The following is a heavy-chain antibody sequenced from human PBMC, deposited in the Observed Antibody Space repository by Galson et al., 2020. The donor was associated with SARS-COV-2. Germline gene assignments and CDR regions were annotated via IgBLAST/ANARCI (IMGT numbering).Heavy chain of an antibody. D-gene: IGHD6-19*01. V-gene: IGHV1-2*02. J-gene: IGHJ6*02. Sequence: ASVKVSSQASGYTFIGYYMHWVRQAPGQRLEWMGWINPNSGGTNYAQKFPGSVNMTRDTSIKTAYMELSRLRSDDTAVYYCARGAVAGTFDYYNGGMGVWGQGTTVSVSS. CDR2: INPNSGGT. CDR1: GYTFIGYY. CDR3: ARGAVAGTFDYYNGGMGV.